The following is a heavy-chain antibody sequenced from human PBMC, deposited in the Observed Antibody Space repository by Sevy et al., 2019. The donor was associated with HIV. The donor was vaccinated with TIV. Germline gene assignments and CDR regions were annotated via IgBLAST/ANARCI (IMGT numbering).Heavy chain of an antibody. J-gene: IGHJ4*02. CDR2: IHSDDTT. CDR3: ARGKSGYGYALNY. V-gene: IGHV3-66*01. D-gene: IGHD5-18*01. CDR1: GFTFSSYA. Sequence: GGSLRLSCAASGFTFSSYALSWVRQAPGKGLEWVSVIHSDDTTYHADSVKDRFTISRDNFKNTLYLHMSSLRAEDTAVYYCARGKSGYGYALNYWGQGPWSPSPQ.